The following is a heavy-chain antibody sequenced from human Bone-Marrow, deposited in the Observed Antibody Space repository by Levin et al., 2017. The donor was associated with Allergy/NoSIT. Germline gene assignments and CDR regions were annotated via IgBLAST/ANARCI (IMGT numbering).Heavy chain of an antibody. J-gene: IGHJ6*02. V-gene: IGHV3-21*01. CDR2: ISSTSAYI. CDR1: GITFKNRT. CDR3: ASRITATGGMDV. Sequence: GESLKISCAGSGITFKNRTMTWVRQAPGKGLEWVSSISSTSAYIHYADSVKGRFTISRDNAKNSLYLQMNSLRAEDTAMYYCASRITATGGMDVWGQGTTVTVSS. D-gene: IGHD6-25*01.